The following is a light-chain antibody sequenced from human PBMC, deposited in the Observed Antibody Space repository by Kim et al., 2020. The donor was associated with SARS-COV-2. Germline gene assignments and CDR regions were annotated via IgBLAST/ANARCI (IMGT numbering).Light chain of an antibody. CDR2: GAS. J-gene: IGKJ1*01. Sequence: SPGESATHSCRASQSVTSNYLAWYQQKPGQAPRLLIYGASNRATGIPDRFSGSGSGTDFTLTISRLEPEDFAAYYCQQYGSSPETFGQGTKVDIK. CDR1: QSVTSNY. CDR3: QQYGSSPET. V-gene: IGKV3-20*01.